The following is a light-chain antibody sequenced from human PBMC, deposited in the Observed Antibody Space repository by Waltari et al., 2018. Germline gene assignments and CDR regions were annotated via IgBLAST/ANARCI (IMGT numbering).Light chain of an antibody. CDR3: QHYATYPLT. V-gene: IGKV1D-16*01. J-gene: IGKJ4*01. CDR2: HAS. CDR1: RAIGNNW. Sequence: DIQMTQSPSSVSASVGDIVTITCRASRAIGNNWLAWYQQKPDKAPKSLIYHASTLQSGVPSRFSGTGSGTDFTLTISSLQPEDSATYYCQHYATYPLTFGGGTKVEIK.